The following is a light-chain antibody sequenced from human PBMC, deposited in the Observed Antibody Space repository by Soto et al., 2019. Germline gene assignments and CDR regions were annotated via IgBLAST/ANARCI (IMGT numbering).Light chain of an antibody. CDR1: QRIASY. V-gene: IGKV1-39*01. CDR2: AAS. J-gene: IGKJ1*01. Sequence: DIQMTQTPSSLSASVGDRVTITCRASQRIASYLNWYQHKPGKAPQVLIYAASSLQSGVPSRFSGSGFGTDFTLTISSLQPEDFATYYCKPSYTSPPTFGQGTTVDIK. CDR3: KPSYTSPPT.